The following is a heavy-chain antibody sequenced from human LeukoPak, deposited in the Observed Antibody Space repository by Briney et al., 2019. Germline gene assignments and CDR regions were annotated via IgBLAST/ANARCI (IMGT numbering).Heavy chain of an antibody. D-gene: IGHD1-7*01. CDR1: GYRFTDYW. V-gene: IGHV5-51*01. CDR3: ARGAAGTTPDYYYFGLDV. CDR2: IYPGDSDT. J-gene: IGHJ6*02. Sequence: GESLKISCKGSGYRFTDYWIGWVRKMPGKGLKWMGIIYPGDSDTRYSPSFQGQVTISADKSINTAHLQWSSLKASDTAMYYCARGAAGTTPDYYYFGLDVWGQGTTVRVSS.